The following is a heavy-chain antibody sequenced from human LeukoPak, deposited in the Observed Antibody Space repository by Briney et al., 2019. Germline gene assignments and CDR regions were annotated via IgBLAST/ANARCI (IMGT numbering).Heavy chain of an antibody. CDR3: ARYSSSWWSVRSLDY. J-gene: IGHJ4*02. CDR2: IYSGDSDT. V-gene: IGHV5-51*01. CDR1: GYSFTSYW. D-gene: IGHD6-13*01. Sequence: GESLKICCQGSGYSFTSYWIGWVRQMPGKGLEWMGIIYSGDSDTRYSPSFQGQVTISAAKSISTAYLQWSSLKASDTAMYYCARYSSSWWSVRSLDYWGQGTLVTVSS.